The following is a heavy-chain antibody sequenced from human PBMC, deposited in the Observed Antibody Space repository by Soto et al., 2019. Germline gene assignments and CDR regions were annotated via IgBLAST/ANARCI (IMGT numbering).Heavy chain of an antibody. D-gene: IGHD6-6*01. CDR1: GFTFSSYA. CDR2: ISGSGGST. Sequence: PGGSLRLSCAASGFTFSSYAMSWVRQAPGKGLEWVSAISGSGGSTYYADSVKGRFTISRDNSKNTLYLQMNSLRAEDTAVYYCAKGPNSSSWANWFDPWGQGTLVTVSS. J-gene: IGHJ5*02. V-gene: IGHV3-23*01. CDR3: AKGPNSSSWANWFDP.